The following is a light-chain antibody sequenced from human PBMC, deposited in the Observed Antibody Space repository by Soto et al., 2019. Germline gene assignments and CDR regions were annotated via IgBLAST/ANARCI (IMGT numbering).Light chain of an antibody. V-gene: IGKV2-24*01. Sequence: DVVLTQTPLSSPVTLGQPASISCRSSQSLVYSDGNTYLSWLQQRPGQPPRLLIYQISNRFSGVPNSVSGRGAGTDFTLKISRGEAENVGVYYSLHLAHFPRTLGKGTRWEI. CDR1: QSLVYSDGNTY. CDR2: QIS. J-gene: IGKJ1*01. CDR3: LHLAHFPRT.